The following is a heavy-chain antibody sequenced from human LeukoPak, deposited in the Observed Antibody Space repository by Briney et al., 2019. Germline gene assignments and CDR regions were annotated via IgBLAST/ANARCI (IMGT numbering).Heavy chain of an antibody. CDR1: GFTFSSYG. CDR3: AKSDSSSWPYYYYGMDV. D-gene: IGHD6-13*01. Sequence: SGGSLRLSCAASGFTFSSYGMHRVRQAPGKGLEWVAVISYDGSNKYYADSVKGRFTISRDNSKNTLYLQMNSLRAEDTAVYYCAKSDSSSWPYYYYGMDVWGQGTTVTVSS. J-gene: IGHJ6*02. V-gene: IGHV3-30*18. CDR2: ISYDGSNK.